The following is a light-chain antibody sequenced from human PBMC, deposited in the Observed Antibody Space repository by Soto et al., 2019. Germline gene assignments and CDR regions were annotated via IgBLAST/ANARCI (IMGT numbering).Light chain of an antibody. V-gene: IGKV3D-20*01. J-gene: IGKJ4*01. CDR2: DVS. CDR1: QSLTNNF. CDR3: QRFDNSPT. Sequence: EIVLTQSPATLSLSPGERVPLSCGASQSLTNNFLAWYQQRPGLAPKLLIFDVSTRATGIPDRFSGSGSGTDVTLTISRLGPEDFAVYYCQRFDNSPTFGGGTKVEFQ.